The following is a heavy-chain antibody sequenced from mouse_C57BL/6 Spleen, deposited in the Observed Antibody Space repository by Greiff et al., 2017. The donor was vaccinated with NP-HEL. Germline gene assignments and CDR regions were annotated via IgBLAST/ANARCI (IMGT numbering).Heavy chain of an antibody. J-gene: IGHJ4*01. CDR2: ISDGGSYT. CDR3: ASGGYAMDY. V-gene: IGHV5-4*03. CDR1: GFTFSSYA. Sequence: VMLVESGGGLVKPGGSLKLSCAASGFTFSSYAMSWVRQTPEKRLEWVATISDGGSYTYYPDNVKGRFTISRDNAKNNLYLQMSHLKSEDTAMYYCASGGYAMDYWGQGTSVTVSS.